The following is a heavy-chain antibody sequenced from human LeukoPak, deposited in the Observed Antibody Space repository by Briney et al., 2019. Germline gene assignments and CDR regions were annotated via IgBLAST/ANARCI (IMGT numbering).Heavy chain of an antibody. J-gene: IGHJ4*02. CDR1: GFTFSSFA. V-gene: IGHV3-30-3*01. CDR3: ARDDAGSYYVIDY. CDR2: ISYDANKK. D-gene: IGHD3-10*02. Sequence: GRSLRLSCVASGFTFSSFAMHWVRQAPGKGLEWVAVISYDANKKYYADSVKGRFTISRDNSKNTLDLQMNSLRGEETAVYYCARDDAGSYYVIDYWGQGTLVTVSS.